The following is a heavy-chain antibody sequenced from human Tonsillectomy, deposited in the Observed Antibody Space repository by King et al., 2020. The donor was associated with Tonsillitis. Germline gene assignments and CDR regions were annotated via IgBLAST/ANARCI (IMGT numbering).Heavy chain of an antibody. V-gene: IGHV3-33*08. D-gene: IGHD6-13*01. CDR1: GFTFSSYG. Sequence: VQLVESGGGVVQPGRSLRLSCAASGFTFSSYGMHWVRQAPGQGLEWVAVIWYDGSNKYYADYVKGRFTISRDNSKNTLYLQMNSLRAEDTAVYYCARDSSSWYTTDYFDYWGQGTLVTVSS. J-gene: IGHJ4*02. CDR2: IWYDGSNK. CDR3: ARDSSSWYTTDYFDY.